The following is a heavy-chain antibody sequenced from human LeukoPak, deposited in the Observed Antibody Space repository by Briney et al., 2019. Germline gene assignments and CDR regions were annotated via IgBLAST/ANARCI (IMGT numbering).Heavy chain of an antibody. CDR3: ARVAFLYADFDY. V-gene: IGHV4-34*01. D-gene: IGHD2-2*02. J-gene: IGHJ4*02. CDR2: INHSGST. Sequence: PSETLSLTCAVYGGSFSGYYWSWIRQPPGKGLERIGEINHSGSTNYNPSLKSRVTISVDTSKNQFSLKLSSVTAADTAVYYCARVAFLYADFDYWGQGTLVTVSS. CDR1: GGSFSGYY.